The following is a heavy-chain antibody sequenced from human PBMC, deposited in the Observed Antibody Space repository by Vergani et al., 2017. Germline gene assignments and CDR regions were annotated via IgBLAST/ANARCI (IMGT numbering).Heavy chain of an antibody. Sequence: QVQLQESGPGLVKPSETLSLTCTVSGGSISSYYWSWIRQPPGKGLEWIGYIYYSGSTNYNTSLKSRVTISVDTSKNQFSLKLSSVTAADTAVYYCARYYDFWSGYYAHYGMDVWGQGTTVTVSS. CDR2: IYYSGST. J-gene: IGHJ6*02. CDR3: ARYYDFWSGYYAHYGMDV. CDR1: GGSISSYY. D-gene: IGHD3-3*01. V-gene: IGHV4-59*01.